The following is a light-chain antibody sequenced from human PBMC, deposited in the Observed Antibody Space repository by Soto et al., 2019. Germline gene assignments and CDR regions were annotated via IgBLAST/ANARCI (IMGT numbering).Light chain of an antibody. J-gene: IGLJ1*01. CDR1: SSDVGGYNL. CDR3: CSYAGYSSFI. CDR2: EGN. Sequence: QSALTQPASVSGSPGQSITISCTGTSSDVGGYNLVSWYQQHPGKVPKVIISEGNKRPSGVSNRFSGSKSGNTASLTISGLQAEDEADYYCCSYAGYSSFIFGSGTKATVL. V-gene: IGLV2-23*03.